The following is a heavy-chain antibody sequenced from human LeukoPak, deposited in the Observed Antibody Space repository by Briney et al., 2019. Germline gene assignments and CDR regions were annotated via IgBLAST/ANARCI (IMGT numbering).Heavy chain of an antibody. CDR1: GHTFSRSY. V-gene: IGHV1-18*01. CDR3: ARAGTSYGRSNWFDP. J-gene: IGHJ5*02. CDR2: ISAYNGNT. D-gene: IGHD5-18*01. Sequence: GASVKVSCKASGHTFSRSYMHWVRQAPGQGLEWMGWISAYNGNTNYAQKLQGRVTMTTDTSTSTAYMELRSLRSDDTAVYYCARAGTSYGRSNWFDPWGQGTLVTVSS.